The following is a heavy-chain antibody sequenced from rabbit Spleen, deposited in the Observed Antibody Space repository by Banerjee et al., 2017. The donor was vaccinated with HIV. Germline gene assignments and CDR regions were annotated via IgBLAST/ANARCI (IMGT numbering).Heavy chain of an antibody. D-gene: IGHD4-2*01. J-gene: IGHJ4*01. CDR2: IDPIFGST. CDR3: ARDSGSNPYIDVYFNL. V-gene: IGHV1S47*01. CDR1: GFDFSSYG. Sequence: QEQLVESGGGLVQPGGSLKLSCKASGFDFSSYGVSWVRQAPGKGLEWIGYIDPIFGSTYYASWVNGRFTISRENTQNTVSLQMNSLTAADTATYFCARDSGSNPYIDVYFNLWGQGTLVTVS.